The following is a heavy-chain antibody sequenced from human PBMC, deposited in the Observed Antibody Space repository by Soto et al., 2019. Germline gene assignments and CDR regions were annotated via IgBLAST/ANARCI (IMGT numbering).Heavy chain of an antibody. D-gene: IGHD3-3*01. CDR1: GGTFSSYA. CDR3: ARENWSMDYDFWSGYYYGMDV. V-gene: IGHV1-69*13. CDR2: IIPIFGTA. Sequence: SVKVSCKASGGTFSSYAISWVRQAPGQGLEWMGGIIPIFGTANYAQKFQGRVTITADESTSTAYMELSSLRSEDTAVYYCARENWSMDYDFWSGYYYGMDVWGQGTAVTVSS. J-gene: IGHJ6*02.